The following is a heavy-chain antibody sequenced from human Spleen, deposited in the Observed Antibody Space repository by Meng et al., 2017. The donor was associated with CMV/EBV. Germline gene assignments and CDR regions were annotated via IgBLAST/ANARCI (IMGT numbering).Heavy chain of an antibody. V-gene: IGHV3-33*01. CDR3: ARDQELGNYFDY. CDR2: IWYDGRNK. CDR1: GFTCSSYG. D-gene: IGHD6-13*01. J-gene: IGHJ4*02. Sequence: CAESGFTCSSYGMHWGRQAAGKGREWVAVIWYDGRNKYYADSVKGRFTISRDNSKNTLYLQMNSLRAEDTAVYYCARDQELGNYFDYWGQGTLVTVSS.